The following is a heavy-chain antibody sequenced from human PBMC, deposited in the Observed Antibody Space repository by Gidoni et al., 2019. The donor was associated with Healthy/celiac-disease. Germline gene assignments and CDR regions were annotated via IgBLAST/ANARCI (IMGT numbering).Heavy chain of an antibody. CDR1: NAG. J-gene: IGHJ4*02. V-gene: IGHV3-15*07. CDR2: IKSKTDGGTT. Sequence: NAGMNWVRQAPGKGLEWVGRIKSKTDGGTTDYAAPVKGRFTISRDDSKNTLYLQMNSLKTEDTAVYYCTTGNDFWSGGFDYWGQGTLVTVSS. D-gene: IGHD3-3*01. CDR3: TTGNDFWSGGFDY.